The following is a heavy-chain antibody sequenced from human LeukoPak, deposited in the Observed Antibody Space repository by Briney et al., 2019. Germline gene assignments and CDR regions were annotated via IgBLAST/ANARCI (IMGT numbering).Heavy chain of an antibody. Sequence: GGSLRLSCAASGFTFSTYAMHWVRQAPGKGLEYVSGISSNGGRIYYANSVKGRFTISRDNSKNTLYLQMNSLRAEDTAVYYCAREDSSGYYHYFDYWGQETLVTVSS. CDR3: AREDSSGYYHYFDY. D-gene: IGHD3-22*01. V-gene: IGHV3-64*01. CDR1: GFTFSTYA. CDR2: ISSNGGRI. J-gene: IGHJ4*02.